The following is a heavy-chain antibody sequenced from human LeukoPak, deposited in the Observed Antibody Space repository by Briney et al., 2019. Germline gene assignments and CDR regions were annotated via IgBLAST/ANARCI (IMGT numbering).Heavy chain of an antibody. Sequence: GGSLRLSCAASGFPFDDYGMSWVRQAPGKGLEWVSGISWNGGSTGYADSVKGRFTISRDNAKNSLYLQMNSLRAEDTAVYYCARDQVKTPERVDYWGQGTLVTVSS. CDR1: GFPFDDYG. D-gene: IGHD2-21*01. CDR3: ARDQVKTPERVDY. CDR2: ISWNGGST. V-gene: IGHV3-20*04. J-gene: IGHJ4*02.